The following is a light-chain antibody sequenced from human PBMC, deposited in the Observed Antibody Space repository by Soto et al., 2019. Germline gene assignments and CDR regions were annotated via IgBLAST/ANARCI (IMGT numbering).Light chain of an antibody. CDR3: TFFAGANSLI. CDR2: EIN. J-gene: IGLJ2*01. V-gene: IGLV2-8*01. Sequence: QSALTQPPSASGSPGQSVAISCTGTSSDVGAYIYVSWYQQHPGKAPKLVIYEINKRPSGVPDRFSGSKSGNTASLTVSGLRVEEEADYNCTFFAGANSLIFGGGTKL. CDR1: SSDVGAYIY.